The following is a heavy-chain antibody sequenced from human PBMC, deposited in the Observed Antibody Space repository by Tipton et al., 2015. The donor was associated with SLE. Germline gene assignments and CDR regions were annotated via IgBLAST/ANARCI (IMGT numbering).Heavy chain of an antibody. D-gene: IGHD2-21*01. J-gene: IGHJ6*02. V-gene: IGHV4-59*08. CDR3: AGMAGGGAYYYYGMDV. CDR2: IYYSGST. Sequence: TLSLTCSVSGGSISNYYCSWIRQPPGKGLEWIGYIYYSGSTNYNPSLKSRVTISVDTSKNQFSLKVSSVTAADTAVYYCAGMAGGGAYYYYGMDVWGQGTTVTVSS. CDR1: GGSISNYY.